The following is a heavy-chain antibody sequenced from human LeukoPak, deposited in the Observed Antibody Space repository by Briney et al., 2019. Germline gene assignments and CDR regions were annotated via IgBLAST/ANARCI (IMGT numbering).Heavy chain of an antibody. Sequence: SETLSLTCTVSGGSISSYYWSWIRQPPGKGLEWIGYIYYSGSTNYNPSLKSRVTISVDTFKNQFSLKLSSVTAADTAVYYCARIRRNWFDPWGQGTLVTVSS. V-gene: IGHV4-59*01. J-gene: IGHJ5*02. CDR1: GGSISSYY. CDR2: IYYSGST. CDR3: ARIRRNWFDP.